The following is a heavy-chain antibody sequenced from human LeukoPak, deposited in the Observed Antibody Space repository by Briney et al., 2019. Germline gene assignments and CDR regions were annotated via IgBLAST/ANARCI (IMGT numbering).Heavy chain of an antibody. Sequence: SETLSLTCAVYGGSFSGYYWSWIRQPPGKGLEWIGEINHSGSTNYNPSLKSRVTISVDTSKNQFSLKLSSVSAADTAVYYCARVSYDFWSGHPDAFDIWAKGQWSPSLQ. V-gene: IGHV4-34*01. J-gene: IGHJ3*02. CDR1: GGSFSGYY. CDR3: ARVSYDFWSGHPDAFDI. CDR2: INHSGST. D-gene: IGHD3-3*01.